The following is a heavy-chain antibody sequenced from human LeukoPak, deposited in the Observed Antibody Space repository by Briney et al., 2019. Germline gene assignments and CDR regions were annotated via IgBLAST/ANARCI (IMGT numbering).Heavy chain of an antibody. CDR1: GGSISSYY. Sequence: SETQSLTCTVSGGSISSYYWSGIRQSPGKGLEWIGYIYYSGNTNYNPSLKSRVTISVDTSKNQFSLRLSSVTAADTAVYYCASTQLWSPLFDYWGQGALVTVSS. D-gene: IGHD5-18*01. J-gene: IGHJ4*02. CDR3: ASTQLWSPLFDY. V-gene: IGHV4-59*01. CDR2: IYYSGNT.